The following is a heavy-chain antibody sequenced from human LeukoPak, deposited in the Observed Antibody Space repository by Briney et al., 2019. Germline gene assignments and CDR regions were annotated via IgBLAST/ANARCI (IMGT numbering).Heavy chain of an antibody. CDR3: ARGGEGPGIAVAGHYYYYYYGMDV. J-gene: IGHJ6*02. Sequence: ASVKVSCEASGYTFTSYDINWVRQATGQGLEWMGWMNPNSGNTGYAQKFQGRVTMTRNTSISTAYMELSSLRSEDTAVYYCARGGEGPGIAVAGHYYYYYYGMDVWGQGTTVTVSS. D-gene: IGHD6-19*01. CDR1: GYTFTSYD. CDR2: MNPNSGNT. V-gene: IGHV1-8*01.